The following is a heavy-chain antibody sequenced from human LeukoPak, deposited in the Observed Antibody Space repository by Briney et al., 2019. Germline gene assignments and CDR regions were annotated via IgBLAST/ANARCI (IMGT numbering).Heavy chain of an antibody. Sequence: GGSLRLSCAASGFTFSSYAMHWVRQAPGKGLEWVAVISYDGSNKYYADSVKGRFTTSRDNSKNTLYLQMNSLRAEDTAVYYCARGVNAIPICYFDYWGQGTLVTVSS. CDR2: ISYDGSNK. CDR1: GFTFSSYA. CDR3: ARGVNAIPICYFDY. D-gene: IGHD2-21*01. J-gene: IGHJ4*02. V-gene: IGHV3-30-3*01.